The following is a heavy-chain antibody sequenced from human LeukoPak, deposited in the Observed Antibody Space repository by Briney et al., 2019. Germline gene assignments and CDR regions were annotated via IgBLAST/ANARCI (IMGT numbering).Heavy chain of an antibody. CDR3: ARLTRDYYYYYMDV. CDR2: ISSSGTTI. V-gene: IGHV3-11*01. Sequence: GGSLRLSCAASGFTFSDYYMSWIRQAPGKGLEWVSYISSSGTTIDYADSVKGRFTISRDNAKNSLFLQMNSLRVEDTAVYYCARLTRDYYYYYMDVWGKGTTVTISS. CDR1: GFTFSDYY. J-gene: IGHJ6*03.